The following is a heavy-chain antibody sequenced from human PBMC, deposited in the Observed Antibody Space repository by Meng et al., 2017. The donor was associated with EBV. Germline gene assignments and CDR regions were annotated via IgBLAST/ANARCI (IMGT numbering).Heavy chain of an antibody. D-gene: IGHD1/OR15-1a*01. J-gene: IGHJ4*02. CDR1: GYTFTSYY. V-gene: IGHV1-46*01. CDR2: IIPAGGNT. Sequence: QVRMVQSGAEVKKPGASVKVSCTAAGYTFTSYYLHWVRQAPGQGLEWMGIIIPAGGNTNYAQKFRGRFTMTRDTSTSTVHMDLSILTSEDTAVYYCVRELVGGTFDYWGQGTLVTVSS. CDR3: VRELVGGTFDY.